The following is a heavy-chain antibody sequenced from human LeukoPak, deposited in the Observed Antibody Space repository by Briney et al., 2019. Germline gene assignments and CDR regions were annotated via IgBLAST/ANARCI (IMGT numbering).Heavy chain of an antibody. CDR2: IKQDGSEK. D-gene: IGHD3-10*01. CDR1: GFTFSSYW. CDR3: ASIVEEFGELLYDY. J-gene: IGHJ4*02. V-gene: IGHV3-7*01. Sequence: PGGSLRLSCAVSGFTFSSYWISWVRQAPGRGLEWVANIKQDGSEKYYVDSVKGRFTISRDNTKNSLYLQMNSLRAEDTAVYYCASIVEEFGELLYDYWGQGTLVTVSS.